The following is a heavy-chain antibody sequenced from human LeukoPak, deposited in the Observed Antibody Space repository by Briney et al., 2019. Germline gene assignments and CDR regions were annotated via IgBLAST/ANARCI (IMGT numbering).Heavy chain of an antibody. D-gene: IGHD4-17*01. Sequence: GASVKVSCKASGYTLTELSMHWVRQAPGKGLEWMGGFDPEDGETIYAQKFQGRVTVTEDTSTDTAYMELSSLRSEDTAVYYCATRVYGDYLYYYYMDVWGKGTTVTVSS. CDR1: GYTLTELS. V-gene: IGHV1-24*01. J-gene: IGHJ6*03. CDR2: FDPEDGET. CDR3: ATRVYGDYLYYYYMDV.